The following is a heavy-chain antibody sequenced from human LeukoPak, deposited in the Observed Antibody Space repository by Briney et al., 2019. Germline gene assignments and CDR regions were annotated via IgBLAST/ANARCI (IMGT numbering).Heavy chain of an antibody. J-gene: IGHJ4*02. D-gene: IGHD6-19*01. Sequence: PGGSLRLSCAASGFTLDDYAMLWVRQAPGKGLEWVSGFSWNSGSIGYVDSVRGRFTISRDNAKNSLYLQMNSLRAEDTALYYCAKDTDVTGRSGWSFDYWGQGTLVTVSS. V-gene: IGHV3-9*01. CDR3: AKDTDVTGRSGWSFDY. CDR1: GFTLDDYA. CDR2: FSWNSGSI.